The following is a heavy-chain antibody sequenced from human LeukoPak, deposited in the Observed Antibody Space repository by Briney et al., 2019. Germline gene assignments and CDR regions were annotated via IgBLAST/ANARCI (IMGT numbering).Heavy chain of an antibody. D-gene: IGHD1-1*01. CDR2: INSDGSYT. J-gene: IGHJ3*02. V-gene: IGHV3-74*01. CDR3: ATTRYDAFDI. Sequence: GGSLRLSCAASGFTFSTYWVHLVRQAPGKGLVWVSLINSDGSYTAYADSVRGRFTISRDNSKNTLCLQMNSLRAEDTAVYYCATTRYDAFDIWGQGTMVTVSS. CDR1: GFTFSTYW.